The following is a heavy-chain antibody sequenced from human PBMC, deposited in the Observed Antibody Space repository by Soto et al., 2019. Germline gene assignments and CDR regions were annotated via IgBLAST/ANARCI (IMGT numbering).Heavy chain of an antibody. V-gene: IGHV4-59*01. CDR2: VYYSGTT. CDR1: GGSISSYD. Sequence: QVQLQESGPGLVKPSETLSLTCTVSGGSISSYDWTWIRQPPGKGLEWVGYVYYSGTTYYNPSLQSRVTISVDTSKNQFSLKVKSVTAADTAIYYCARAGSTWRYFFDYWGQGSLVTVSS. D-gene: IGHD6-13*01. J-gene: IGHJ4*02. CDR3: ARAGSTWRYFFDY.